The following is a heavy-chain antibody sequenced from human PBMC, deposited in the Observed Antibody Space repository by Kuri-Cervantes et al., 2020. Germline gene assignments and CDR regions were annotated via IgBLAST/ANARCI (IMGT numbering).Heavy chain of an antibody. CDR1: GFTFSSYS. CDR2: ISSSSSTI. Sequence: GGSLRLSCAASGFTFSSYSMNWVRQAPGKGLEWVSYISSSSSTIYYADSVKGRFTISRDNAKNSLYLQMNSLRDGDTAVYYCARCSGSYSDWFDPWGQGTLVTVSS. J-gene: IGHJ5*02. CDR3: ARCSGSYSDWFDP. D-gene: IGHD1-26*01. V-gene: IGHV3-48*02.